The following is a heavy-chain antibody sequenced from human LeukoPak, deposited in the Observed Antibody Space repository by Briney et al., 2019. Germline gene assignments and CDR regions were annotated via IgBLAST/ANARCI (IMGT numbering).Heavy chain of an antibody. CDR2: IYYSGST. D-gene: IGHD1-1*01. Sequence: PSETLSLTCAVYGGSFSSYYWGWIRQPPGKGLEWIGSIYYSGSTYYNPSLKSRVTISVDTSKNQFSLKLSSVTAADTAVYYCARMEVRGTYFDYWGQGTLVTVSS. CDR1: GGSFSSYY. J-gene: IGHJ4*02. V-gene: IGHV4-39*07. CDR3: ARMEVRGTYFDY.